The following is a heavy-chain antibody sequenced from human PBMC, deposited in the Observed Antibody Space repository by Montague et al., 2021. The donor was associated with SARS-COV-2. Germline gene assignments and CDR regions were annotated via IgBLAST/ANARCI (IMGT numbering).Heavy chain of an antibody. Sequence: SLRLSCAVSGFTFSSVWMSWVRQAPGKGLEWVGRIKSKSDGGTTDYAASVKGRFTISRDDSKNTFYLQLTGLKIEDTAVYYCTIVQGSGYWSYYYGTDVWGQGTTVTVSS. CDR1: GFTFSSVW. CDR3: TIVQGSGYWSYYYGTDV. CDR2: IKSKSDGGTT. D-gene: IGHD5-12*01. J-gene: IGHJ6*02. V-gene: IGHV3-15*01.